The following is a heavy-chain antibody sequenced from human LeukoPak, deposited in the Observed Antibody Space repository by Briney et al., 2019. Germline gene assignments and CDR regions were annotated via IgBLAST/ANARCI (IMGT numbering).Heavy chain of an antibody. D-gene: IGHD3-10*01. CDR1: GGTFSSYV. CDR2: IIPIFGTA. Sequence: SVKVSCKASGGTFSSYVISWVRQAPGQGLEWMGGIIPIFGTANYAQKFQGRVTITADESTSTAYMELSSLRSEDTAVYYCARAYSAPYGSGSYHLDYWGQGTLVTVSS. V-gene: IGHV1-69*13. J-gene: IGHJ4*02. CDR3: ARAYSAPYGSGSYHLDY.